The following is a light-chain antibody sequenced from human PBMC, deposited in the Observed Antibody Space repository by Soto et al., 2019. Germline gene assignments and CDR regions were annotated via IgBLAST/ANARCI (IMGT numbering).Light chain of an antibody. CDR2: GAS. J-gene: IGKJ4*01. CDR3: QQYGCSHLT. Sequence: EIMLTQSPGTLSLSPGDRATLSCRASQSVAGSSLAWYQQKPDQAPRLLIFGASNRATGIPARFSGSGSGTDFSLIINGLEPEDFAVYFCQQYGCSHLTFGGGTKVDIK. CDR1: QSVAGSS. V-gene: IGKV3-20*01.